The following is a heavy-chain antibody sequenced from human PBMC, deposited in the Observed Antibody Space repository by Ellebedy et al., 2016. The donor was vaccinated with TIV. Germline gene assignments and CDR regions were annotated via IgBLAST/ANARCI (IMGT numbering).Heavy chain of an antibody. V-gene: IGHV3-23*01. J-gene: IGHJ4*02. D-gene: IGHD3-22*01. Sequence: GESLKISCAASGFTFSSYAMSWVRQAPGMGLEWVSAISGSSGHTYYADSVKGRFTISRDNAKNSLYLQMNSLRAEDTAVYYCARGDSSGFFEYWGQGTLVTVSS. CDR1: GFTFSSYA. CDR2: ISGSSGHT. CDR3: ARGDSSGFFEY.